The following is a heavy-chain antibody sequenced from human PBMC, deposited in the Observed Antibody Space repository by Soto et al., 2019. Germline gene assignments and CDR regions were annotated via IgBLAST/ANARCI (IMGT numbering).Heavy chain of an antibody. D-gene: IGHD2-8*01. V-gene: IGHV1-69*01. CDR3: AVYGTGDGRYYYYGMDV. CDR1: GGTFSSYA. J-gene: IGHJ6*02. Sequence: QVQLVQSGAEVKKPGSSVKVSCKASGGTFSSYAISWVRQAPGQGLEWMGGIIPIFGTANYAQKFQGRVTITADESTSTAYMELSSLRSEDTAVYYCAVYGTGDGRYYYYGMDVWGQGTTVTVSS. CDR2: IIPIFGTA.